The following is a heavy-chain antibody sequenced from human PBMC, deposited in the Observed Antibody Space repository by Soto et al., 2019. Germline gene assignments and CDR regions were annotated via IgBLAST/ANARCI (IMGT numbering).Heavy chain of an antibody. D-gene: IGHD5-18*01. CDR2: IIPIFGTA. J-gene: IGHJ6*02. Sequence: QVQLVQSGAEVKKPGSSVKVSCKASGGTFSSYAISWVRQAPGQGLEWMGGIIPIFGTANYAQKFQGSVTITADESTSTAYMELSSLRSEDTAVYYCARATSRGYSYGPYYYYGMDVWGQGTTVTVSS. CDR1: GGTFSSYA. V-gene: IGHV1-69*12. CDR3: ARATSRGYSYGPYYYYGMDV.